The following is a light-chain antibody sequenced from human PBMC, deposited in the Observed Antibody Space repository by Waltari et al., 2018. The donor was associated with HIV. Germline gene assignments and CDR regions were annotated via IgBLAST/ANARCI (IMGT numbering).Light chain of an antibody. V-gene: IGLV1-44*01. CDR2: SNT. CDR1: SSNIGDNT. J-gene: IGLJ2*01. Sequence: QSVLTQPPSASGTPGQRVTLSCSGSSSNIGDNTGNWYQQLPGMAPKLLIYSNTLRPSGVPDRFSGSKSGTTASLAISGLQSEDEADYYCASWDDGLNGVVFGGGTKLTVL. CDR3: ASWDDGLNGVV.